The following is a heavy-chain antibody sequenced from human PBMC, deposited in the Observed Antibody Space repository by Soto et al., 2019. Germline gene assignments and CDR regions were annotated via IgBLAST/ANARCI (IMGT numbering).Heavy chain of an antibody. V-gene: IGHV4-38-2*01. CDR1: GYSIISGYY. J-gene: IGHJ6*02. D-gene: IGHD3-3*01. CDR3: ARVLYYDFWSGSGPMDV. Sequence: PSETLSLTCAVSGYSIISGYYLVLIRHPPGKGLEWIGSIYHSGSTYYNPSLKSRVTISVDTSKNQFSLKLSSVTAADTAVYYCARVLYYDFWSGSGPMDVWGQGTTVTVSS. CDR2: IYHSGST.